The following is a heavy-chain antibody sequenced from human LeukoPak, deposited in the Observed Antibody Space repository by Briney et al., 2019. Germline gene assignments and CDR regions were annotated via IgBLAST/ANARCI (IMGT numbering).Heavy chain of an antibody. J-gene: IGHJ5*01. Sequence: SETLSLTCSVSGGSITSHFWSWIRQPPGKGLGWIGYIHYSGSTNYNLSLKSRVTISPDTSKNQLFLKLNSVTAADTAVYYCARLVWLGESPGSWFDSWGQGTLVTVSS. CDR2: IHYSGST. CDR3: ARLVWLGESPGSWFDS. D-gene: IGHD3-10*01. V-gene: IGHV4-59*11. CDR1: GGSITSHF.